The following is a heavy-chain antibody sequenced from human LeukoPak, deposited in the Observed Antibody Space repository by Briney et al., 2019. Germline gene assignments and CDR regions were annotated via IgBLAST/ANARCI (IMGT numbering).Heavy chain of an antibody. J-gene: IGHJ4*02. Sequence: GASVKVSCKASGGTFSSYAISWVRQAPGQGLEWMGRIIPILGIANYAQKFQGRVTITADKSTSTAYMELSSLRSEDTAVYYCARRSGSGSYLVYWGQGTLVTVSS. CDR3: ARRSGSGSYLVY. CDR2: IIPILGIA. CDR1: GGTFSSYA. V-gene: IGHV1-69*04. D-gene: IGHD1-26*01.